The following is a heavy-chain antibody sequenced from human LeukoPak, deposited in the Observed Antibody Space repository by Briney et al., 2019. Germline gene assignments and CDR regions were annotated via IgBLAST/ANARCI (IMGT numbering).Heavy chain of an antibody. V-gene: IGHV1-69*05. CDR2: IIPIFGTA. J-gene: IGHJ4*02. CDR1: GGTFSSYA. D-gene: IGHD3-9*01. Sequence: ASVKVSCKASGGTFSSYAISWVRQAPGQGLEWMGGIIPIFGTASYAQKFQGRVTITTDESTSTAYIELSSLRSEDTAVYYCARGSYDILTGYYADYWGQGTLVTVSS. CDR3: ARGSYDILTGYYADY.